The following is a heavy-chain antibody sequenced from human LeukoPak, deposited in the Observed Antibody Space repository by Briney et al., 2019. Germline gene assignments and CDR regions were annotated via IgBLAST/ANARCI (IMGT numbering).Heavy chain of an antibody. V-gene: IGHV7-4-1*02. J-gene: IGHJ6*02. CDR1: GYTFTSYG. Sequence: ASVKVSCKASGYTFTSYGISWVQQAPGQGLEWMGWINTNTGNPTYAQGFTGRFVFSLDTSVSTAYLQISSLKAEDTAIYYCARDLGLVYYYYGMDVWGQGTTVTVSS. CDR3: ARDLGLVYYYYGMDV. CDR2: INTNTGNP. D-gene: IGHD3-10*01.